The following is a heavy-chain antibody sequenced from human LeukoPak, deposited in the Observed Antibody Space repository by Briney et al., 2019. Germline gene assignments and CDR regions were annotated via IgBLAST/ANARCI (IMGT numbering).Heavy chain of an antibody. Sequence: SQTLSLTCTVSGDSISSGHYFWSWIRQPAGKGLEWIGRFYTSGTTDYKPTLKSRVTMSVDTSKNLFSLKLTSVTAADTAVYYCARAVSRSNTWFDPWGQGALVTVSS. J-gene: IGHJ5*02. CDR2: FYTSGTT. CDR3: ARAVSRSNTWFDP. V-gene: IGHV4-61*02. D-gene: IGHD3-3*01. CDR1: GDSISSGHYF.